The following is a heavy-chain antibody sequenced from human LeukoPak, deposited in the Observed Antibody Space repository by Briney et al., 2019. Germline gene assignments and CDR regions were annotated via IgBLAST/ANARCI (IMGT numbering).Heavy chain of an antibody. V-gene: IGHV3-53*01. J-gene: IGHJ3*02. D-gene: IGHD3-22*01. Sequence: GGSLRLSCAASGFTVSSNYMSWVRQAPGKGLEWVSVIYSGGSTYYADSVKGRFTISRDNFKNTLYLQMNSLRAEDTAVYYCATDSSGYYSDAFDIWGQGTMVTVSS. CDR1: GFTVSSNY. CDR2: IYSGGST. CDR3: ATDSSGYYSDAFDI.